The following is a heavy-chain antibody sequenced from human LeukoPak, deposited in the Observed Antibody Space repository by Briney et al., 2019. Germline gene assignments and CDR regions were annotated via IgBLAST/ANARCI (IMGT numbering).Heavy chain of an antibody. J-gene: IGHJ4*02. CDR3: TTATWIQLSLAFDY. V-gene: IGHV3-15*01. CDR1: GFALRSYT. CDR2: IKSKTDGGTT. D-gene: IGHD5-18*01. Sequence: GGSLRLSCAASGFALRSYTVTWVRQAPGKGLEWVGRIKSKTDGGTTDYAAPVKGRFTISRDDSKNTLYLQMNSLKTEDTAVYYCTTATWIQLSLAFDYWGQGTLVTVSS.